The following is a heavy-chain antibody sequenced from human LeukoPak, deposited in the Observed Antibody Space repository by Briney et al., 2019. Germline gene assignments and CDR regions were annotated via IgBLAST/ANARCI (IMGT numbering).Heavy chain of an antibody. CDR3: ARDRDSSGWYEDFDY. CDR1: GFTFHDYA. CDR2: ISYDGSNK. V-gene: IGHV3-30-3*01. Sequence: GGSLRLSCAASGFTFHDYAIHWVRQAPGKGLEWVAVISYDGSNKYYADSVKGRFTISRDNSKNTLYLQMNSLRPEDTAVYYCARDRDSSGWYEDFDYWGQGTLVTVSS. D-gene: IGHD6-19*01. J-gene: IGHJ4*02.